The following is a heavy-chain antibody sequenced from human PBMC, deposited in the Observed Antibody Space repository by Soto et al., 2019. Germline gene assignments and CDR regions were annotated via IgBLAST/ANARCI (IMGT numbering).Heavy chain of an antibody. CDR3: AGASIFGVVIAHYYGMDV. CDR1: GFTFSSYE. Sequence: EVQLVESGGGLVQPGGSPRLSCAASGFTFSSYEMNWVRQAPGKGLEWVSYISSSGSTIYYADSVKGRFTISRDNAKNSLYLQMNSLRAEDTAVYYCAGASIFGVVIAHYYGMDVWGQGTTVTVSS. D-gene: IGHD3-3*01. CDR2: ISSSGSTI. J-gene: IGHJ6*02. V-gene: IGHV3-48*03.